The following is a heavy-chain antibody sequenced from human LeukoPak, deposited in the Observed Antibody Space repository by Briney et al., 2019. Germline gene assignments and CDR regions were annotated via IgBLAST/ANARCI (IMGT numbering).Heavy chain of an antibody. CDR2: INPNSGGT. J-gene: IGHJ4*02. V-gene: IGHV1-2*02. D-gene: IGHD5-18*01. CDR3: ARVVGVQLWFGGDY. CDR1: GYTFTGYY. Sequence: ASVKVSCNASGYTFTGYYMHWVRQAPGQGLEWMGWINPNSGGTNYAQKFQGRVTMTRDTSISPAYMELSRLRSDDTAVYYCARVVGVQLWFGGDYWGQGTLVTVSS.